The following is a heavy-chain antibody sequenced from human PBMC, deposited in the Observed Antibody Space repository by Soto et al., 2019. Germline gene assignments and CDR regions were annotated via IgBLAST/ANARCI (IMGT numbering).Heavy chain of an antibody. V-gene: IGHV4-59*07. J-gene: IGHJ5*02. CDR2: IYYSGST. CDR3: ARGPLCEAAGTCGWFDP. D-gene: IGHD6-13*01. CDR1: GGSIGIYY. Sequence: DALSLTCTVSGGSIGIYYWSWIRHPPGKGLEWIGYIYYSGSTNYNPSLKSRVTISVDTSKNQFSLKLSSVTAAATAVYYCARGPLCEAAGTCGWFDPWGQGTLVTVS.